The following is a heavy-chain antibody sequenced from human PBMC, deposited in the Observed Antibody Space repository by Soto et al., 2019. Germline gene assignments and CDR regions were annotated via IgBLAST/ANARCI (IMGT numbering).Heavy chain of an antibody. V-gene: IGHV4-61*01. J-gene: IGHJ4*02. CDR3: ARADYSIDY. D-gene: IGHD4-4*01. CDR2: IYYSGST. CDR1: GGSVSSGSYY. Sequence: SETLSLTCTVSGGSVSSGSYYWSWIRQPPGKGLEWIGYIYYSGSTNYNPSLKSRVTISIDTSKNQFSLKLSSVTAADTAVYYCARADYSIDYWGQGSLVTVLL.